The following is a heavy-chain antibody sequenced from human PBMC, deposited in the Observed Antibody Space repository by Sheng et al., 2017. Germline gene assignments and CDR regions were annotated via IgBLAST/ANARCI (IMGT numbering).Heavy chain of an antibody. CDR2: ISSSSSGSTI. CDR3: ARRGYCSGGTCSTAFDY. D-gene: IGHD2-15*01. V-gene: IGHV3-11*04. J-gene: IGHJ4*02. CDR1: GFTFSDYY. Sequence: QVQLVESGGGLVNPGGSLRLSCAASGFTFSDYYISWIRQAPGKGLEWVSYISSSSSGSTIYYSDSVKGRFTISRDNAKNSLYLQMNSLRAEDTAVYYCARRGYCSGGTCSTAFDYWGQGTLVTVSS.